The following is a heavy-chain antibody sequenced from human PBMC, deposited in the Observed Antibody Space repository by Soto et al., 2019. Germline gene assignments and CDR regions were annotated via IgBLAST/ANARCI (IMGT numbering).Heavy chain of an antibody. CDR2: IKQDGSEK. CDR3: ARDLGLVAAAQGYSYYYGMDV. D-gene: IGHD1-26*01. V-gene: IGHV3-7*03. J-gene: IGHJ6*02. CDR1: GFSFSSYW. Sequence: GGSLTLSCAASGFSFSSYWMTWVRQAPGKGLEWVANIKQDGSEKYYVDSVKGRFTISRDNAKNSLYLQMSSLRADDTAVYYCARDLGLVAAAQGYSYYYGMDVWGQGTTVTVSS.